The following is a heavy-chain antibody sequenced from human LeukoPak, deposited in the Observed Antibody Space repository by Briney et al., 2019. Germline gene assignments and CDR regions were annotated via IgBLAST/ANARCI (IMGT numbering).Heavy chain of an antibody. D-gene: IGHD3-10*01. V-gene: IGHV3-48*03. Sequence: PGGSLRLSCAASGFTFSSYEMNWVRQAPGKGLEWVSYISSSGSTIYYADSVKGRFTISRDNAKNSLYLQMNSLRAEDTAVYYCARSRNYGSGSYYLFDYWGQGTLVTVSS. J-gene: IGHJ4*02. CDR3: ARSRNYGSGSYYLFDY. CDR1: GFTFSSYE. CDR2: ISSSGSTI.